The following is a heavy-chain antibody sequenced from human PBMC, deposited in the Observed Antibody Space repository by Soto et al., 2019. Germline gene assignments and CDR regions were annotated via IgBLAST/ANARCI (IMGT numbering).Heavy chain of an antibody. Sequence: ASVKVSCKASEYTFTNYALHWVRQAPGQRLEWMGMINAGNGNTKYSQKFQGRIIITRDTSARTVYMELSSLRSEDTSVYYFAGNLRPGYGDYFDYWGQGTLVTVSS. CDR1: EYTFTNYA. CDR2: INAGNGNT. V-gene: IGHV1-3*01. J-gene: IGHJ4*02. CDR3: AGNLRPGYGDYFDY. D-gene: IGHD4-17*01.